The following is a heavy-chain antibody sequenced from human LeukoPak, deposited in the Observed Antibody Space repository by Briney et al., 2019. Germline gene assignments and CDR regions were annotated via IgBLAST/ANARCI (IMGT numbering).Heavy chain of an antibody. Sequence: ASVKVSCKASGYTFTGYFIHWVRQAPGQGLEWMGWINPNSGGTNYAQKFQGRVTMTRDTSISTAYMELSRLRSDDTAVYYCARGDYYDSGAFDIWGQGTMVTVSS. CDR2: INPNSGGT. V-gene: IGHV1-2*02. CDR3: ARGDYYDSGAFDI. CDR1: GYTFTGYF. J-gene: IGHJ3*02. D-gene: IGHD3-22*01.